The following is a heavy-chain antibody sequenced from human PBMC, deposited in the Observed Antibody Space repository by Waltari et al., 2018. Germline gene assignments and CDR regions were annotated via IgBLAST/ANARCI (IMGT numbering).Heavy chain of an antibody. Sequence: EVQLVESGGGLVQPGGSLSLSCAASGFTFSSYSMNWVRQAPGKGLEWVSYISSSSSTIYYADSVKGRFTISRDNAKNSLYLQMNSLRAEDTAVYYCARGGSYDTGAFDIWGQGTMVTVSS. CDR2: ISSSSSTI. D-gene: IGHD1-26*01. J-gene: IGHJ3*02. V-gene: IGHV3-48*01. CDR1: GFTFSSYS. CDR3: ARGGSYDTGAFDI.